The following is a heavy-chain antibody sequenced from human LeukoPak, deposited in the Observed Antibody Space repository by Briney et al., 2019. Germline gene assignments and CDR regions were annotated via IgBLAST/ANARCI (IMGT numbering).Heavy chain of an antibody. CDR3: ARGRYSGSYLLDY. J-gene: IGHJ4*02. D-gene: IGHD1-26*01. CDR2: ISSSSTYR. V-gene: IGHV3-21*01. CDR1: GFTFSSYS. Sequence: GSLRLSCAASGFTFSSYSMSWVRQAPGKGLEWVSSISSSSTYRYYAASVRGRFTISRDNAKNSLYLQMNSLGAEDTALYYCARGRYSGSYLLDYWGQGTLVTVSS.